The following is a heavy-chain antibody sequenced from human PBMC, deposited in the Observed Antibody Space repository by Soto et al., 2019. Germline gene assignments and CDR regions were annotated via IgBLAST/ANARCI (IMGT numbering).Heavy chain of an antibody. V-gene: IGHV4-31*03. CDR1: GGSINSGGYY. CDR2: IYYSGST. J-gene: IGHJ4*02. CDR3: ARERGSSWARIDY. D-gene: IGHD6-13*01. Sequence: QVQLQESGPGLVKPSQTLSLTCTVSGGSINSGGYYWSWIRQHPGKGLEWMGYIYYSGSTFYNPSLKSRVTMSVDTSKQQFSLKLSSVTAADTAVYYCARERGSSWARIDYWGQGTLVIVSS.